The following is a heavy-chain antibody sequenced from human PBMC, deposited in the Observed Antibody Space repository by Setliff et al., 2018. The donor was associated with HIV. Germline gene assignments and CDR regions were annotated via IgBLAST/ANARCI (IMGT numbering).Heavy chain of an antibody. CDR1: GYTFTGYY. CDR2: INPNSGDT. CDR3: AGGDNTRDYYYMDV. D-gene: IGHD2-2*02. Sequence: ASVKVSCKASGYTFTGYYMHWVRQAPGQGLEWMGWINPNSGDTNYAQKFQGRVTMTRDTSISTAYMELSRLRSDDTAVYYCAGGDNTRDYYYMDVWGKGATVTVSS. V-gene: IGHV1-2*02. J-gene: IGHJ6*03.